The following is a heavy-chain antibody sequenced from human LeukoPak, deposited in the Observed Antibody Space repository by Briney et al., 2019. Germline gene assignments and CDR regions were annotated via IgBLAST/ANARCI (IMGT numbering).Heavy chain of an antibody. CDR3: AAWIQLWFPTYFDY. J-gene: IGHJ4*02. Sequence: GGSLRLSCAASGFTFSSYSMNWVRQAPGKGLEWVSSISSSSSYIYYADSVKGRFTISRDNAKNSLYLQMNSLRAEDTAVYYCAAWIQLWFPTYFDYWGQGTLVTVSS. V-gene: IGHV3-21*01. CDR1: GFTFSSYS. D-gene: IGHD5-18*01. CDR2: ISSSSSYI.